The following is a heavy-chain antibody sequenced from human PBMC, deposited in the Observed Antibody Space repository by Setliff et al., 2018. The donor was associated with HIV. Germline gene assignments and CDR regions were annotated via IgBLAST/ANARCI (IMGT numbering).Heavy chain of an antibody. V-gene: IGHV4-4*08. D-gene: IGHD3-22*01. CDR1: GGSISSYY. J-gene: IGHJ4*02. CDR2: IYTSGST. CDR3: ARGHSYYYDRSGPYYFDY. Sequence: SETLSLTCTVSGGSISSYYWSWIRQPPGKGLEWIGYIYTSGSTNYNPSLKSRVTISVDTSKNQFSLKLSSVTAADTAVYYCARGHSYYYDRSGPYYFDYWGQGTLVTVSS.